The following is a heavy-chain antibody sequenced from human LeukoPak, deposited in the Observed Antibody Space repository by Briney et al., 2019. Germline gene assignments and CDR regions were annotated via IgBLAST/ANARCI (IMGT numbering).Heavy chain of an antibody. CDR3: AKDLSPDYGDTDYDY. CDR1: GFTFSSYA. Sequence: GGSLRLSCAASGFTFSSYAMSWFRQAPGKGLEWVSAISGSGGSTYYADSVKGRFTISRDNSKNTLYLQMNSLRAEDTAVYYCAKDLSPDYGDTDYDYWGQGTLVTVSS. D-gene: IGHD4-17*01. V-gene: IGHV3-23*01. CDR2: ISGSGGST. J-gene: IGHJ4*02.